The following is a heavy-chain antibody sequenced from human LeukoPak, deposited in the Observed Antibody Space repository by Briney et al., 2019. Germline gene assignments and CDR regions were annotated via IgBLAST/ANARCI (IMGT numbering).Heavy chain of an antibody. CDR1: GFTFSSYE. Sequence: GGSLRLSCAASGFTFSSYEMNWVRQAPGKGLEWVSYISSSGSTIYYADSVKGRFTISRDNAKNSLYLQMNSLRAEDTAVYYCAINDYGDYGVRFDPWGQGTLVTVSS. V-gene: IGHV3-48*03. J-gene: IGHJ5*02. CDR2: ISSSGSTI. CDR3: AINDYGDYGVRFDP. D-gene: IGHD4-17*01.